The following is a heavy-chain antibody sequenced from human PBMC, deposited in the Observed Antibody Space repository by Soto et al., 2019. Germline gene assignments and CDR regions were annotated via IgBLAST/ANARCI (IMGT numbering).Heavy chain of an antibody. CDR1: GLTFSSYS. V-gene: IGHV3-48*01. CDR3: ARAVSGYANGYYYYGMDV. Sequence: EVQLVESGGGLVQPGGSLRLSCAASGLTFSSYSMNWVRQAPGKGLEWVSYISSSSSTIYYADSVKGRFTISRDNAKNALYLQMNSLRAEDTAVYYCARAVSGYANGYYYYGMDVWGQGTTVTVSS. D-gene: IGHD5-12*01. J-gene: IGHJ6*02. CDR2: ISSSSSTI.